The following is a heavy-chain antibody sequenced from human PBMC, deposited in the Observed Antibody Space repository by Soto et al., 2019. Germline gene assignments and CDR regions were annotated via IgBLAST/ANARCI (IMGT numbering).Heavy chain of an antibody. V-gene: IGHV3-30*18. CDR2: ISYDGSNK. CDR1: GFTFSSYG. Sequence: GGSLRLSCAASGFTFSSYGMHWVRQAPGKGLEWVAVISYDGSNKYYADSVKGRFTISRDNSKNTLYLQMNSLRAEDTAVYYCAKSYTVYCSGGSCFLFDYWGQGTLVTVSS. D-gene: IGHD2-15*01. CDR3: AKSYTVYCSGGSCFLFDY. J-gene: IGHJ4*02.